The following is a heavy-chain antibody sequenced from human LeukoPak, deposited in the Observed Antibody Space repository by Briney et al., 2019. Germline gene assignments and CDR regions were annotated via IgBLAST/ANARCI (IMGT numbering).Heavy chain of an antibody. D-gene: IGHD6-19*01. CDR1: GGTFSSYA. CDR2: IIPIFGTA. V-gene: IGHV1-69*01. Sequence: SVTVSFTASGGTFSSYAISWVRQAPGQGLEWMGGIIPIFGTANYAQKFQGRVTITADESTSTAYMELSSLRSEDTAVYYCARVDMVGINSSGNFDYWGQGTLVTVSS. J-gene: IGHJ4*02. CDR3: ARVDMVGINSSGNFDY.